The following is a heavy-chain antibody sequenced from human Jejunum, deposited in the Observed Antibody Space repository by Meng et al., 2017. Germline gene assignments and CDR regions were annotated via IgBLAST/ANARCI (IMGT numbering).Heavy chain of an antibody. Sequence: GPLQESGPGLVKPSGTLSLTCTVSGVHPTAPLDWTWIRQAPGKGLAWIGEVWPSGATYYNPSLSSRITISIATSNNQFSLEVAFLTAADTAVYYCARAIRERYFDSWGQGTLVTVSS. D-gene: IGHD1-14*01. CDR2: VWPSGAT. CDR3: ARAIRERYFDS. V-gene: IGHV4-59*11. J-gene: IGHJ4*02. CDR1: GVHPTAPLD.